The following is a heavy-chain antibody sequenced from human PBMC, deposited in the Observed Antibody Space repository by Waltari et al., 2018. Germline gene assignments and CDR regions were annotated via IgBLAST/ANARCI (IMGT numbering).Heavy chain of an antibody. J-gene: IGHJ4*02. CDR2: INSSGGRT. CDR3: TRAEPVGFLELLPSDY. V-gene: IGHV1-46*01. CDR1: GYTFISYY. Sequence: QVQLVQSGAEVKKPGASVKVSCKTSGYTFISYYIHWVRQAPGQGLEWMGIINSSGGRTTNAQKFQGRVTMTRDTSTSTVYMELSSLRSEETAVYYCTRAEPVGFLELLPSDYWGQGTLVTVSS. D-gene: IGHD3-3*01.